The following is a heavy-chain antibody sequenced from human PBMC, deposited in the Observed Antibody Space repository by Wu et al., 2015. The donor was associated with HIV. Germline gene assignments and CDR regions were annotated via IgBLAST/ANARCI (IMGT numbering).Heavy chain of an antibody. V-gene: IGHV1-69*13. Sequence: QVQLVQSGAEVKKPGSSVKVSCKASGGTFSSYAISWVRQAPGQGLEWMGRIIPIFGTANYAQKFQGRVTITADESTSTAYMELSSLRSEDTAVYYCAREWVAGTSTLVVAGSSPSYHYYYYYGMDVWGQGTTVTV. CDR2: IIPIFGTA. CDR1: GGTFSSYA. CDR3: AREWVAGTSTLVVAGSSPSYHYYYYYGMDV. D-gene: IGHD1-26*01. J-gene: IGHJ6*02.